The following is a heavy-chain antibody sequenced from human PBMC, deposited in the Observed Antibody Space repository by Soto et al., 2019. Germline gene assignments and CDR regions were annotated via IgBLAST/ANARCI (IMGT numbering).Heavy chain of an antibody. CDR3: AKSQAGGYRGGYFDY. J-gene: IGHJ4*02. V-gene: IGHV3-30*18. CDR1: GFTFSSYG. CDR2: ISYDGSNK. Sequence: QVQLVESGGGVVQPGRSLRLSCAASGFTFSSYGMHWCRQAPGKVLEWVAVISYDGSNKYYADYVKGRFTISRDNSKNRLYLQMNSLRADDTAVYYCAKSQAGGYRGGYFDYWGQGTLVTVSS. D-gene: IGHD2-8*02.